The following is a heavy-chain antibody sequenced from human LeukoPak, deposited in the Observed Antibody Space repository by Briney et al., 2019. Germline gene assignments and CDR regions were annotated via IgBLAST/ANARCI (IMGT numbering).Heavy chain of an antibody. Sequence: GESLKISCKGSGYSFTSYWIGWVSQMPGKGLEWMGIIYPGDSDTRYSPSFQGQVTISADKSISTAYLQWSSLKASDTAMYYRAREENTCYDFWSGYMDVWGQGTTVTVSS. D-gene: IGHD3-3*01. CDR2: IYPGDSDT. J-gene: IGHJ6*02. CDR1: GYSFTSYW. CDR3: AREENTCYDFWSGYMDV. V-gene: IGHV5-51*01.